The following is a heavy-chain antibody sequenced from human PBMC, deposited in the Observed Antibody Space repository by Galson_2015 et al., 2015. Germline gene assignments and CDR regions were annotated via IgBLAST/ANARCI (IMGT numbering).Heavy chain of an antibody. CDR2: IWPGDSDI. CDR3: AKSGGFSPNWYFDL. D-gene: IGHD2-15*01. J-gene: IGHJ2*01. CDR1: GYTFTRYW. Sequence: QSGAEVKKPGESLTISCKGSGYTFTRYWIGWVRQMPGKGLEWMGIIWPGDSDIRYSPSFQGQVTISVDKSISTAYLQWSSLEASDNAVYYCAKSGGFSPNWYFDLWGRGTLVTVSS. V-gene: IGHV5-51*01.